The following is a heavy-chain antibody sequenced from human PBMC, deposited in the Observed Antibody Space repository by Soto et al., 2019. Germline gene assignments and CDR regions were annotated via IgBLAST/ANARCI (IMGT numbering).Heavy chain of an antibody. CDR1: DGSISSSSYY. V-gene: IGHV4-39*01. J-gene: IGHJ4*02. Sequence: SETLSLTCTVSDGSISSSSYYLGWISQPPGKGLEWIGSIYYSGSTYYNPSLKSRVTISVDTSKNQFSLKLSSVTAADTAVYYCARQYYYDSSGYYYYFDYWGEGTLVTVSS. D-gene: IGHD3-22*01. CDR3: ARQYYYDSSGYYYYFDY. CDR2: IYYSGST.